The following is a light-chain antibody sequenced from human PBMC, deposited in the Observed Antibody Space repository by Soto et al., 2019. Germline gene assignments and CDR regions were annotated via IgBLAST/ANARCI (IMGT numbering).Light chain of an antibody. CDR3: QQTYGIPLT. J-gene: IGKJ4*01. CDR1: QSIATY. Sequence: DIQMTQSPSSLSASVGDRVTITCRASQSIATYLNWYQQKPGNAPRLLIYVTSILHSGVPSRFSGSASGTDFTLTISSLEREDSATYFCQQTYGIPLTFGGGTKVEIK. CDR2: VTS. V-gene: IGKV1-39*01.